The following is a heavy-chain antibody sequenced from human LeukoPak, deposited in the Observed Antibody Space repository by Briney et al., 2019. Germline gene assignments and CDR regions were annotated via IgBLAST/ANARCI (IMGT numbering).Heavy chain of an antibody. CDR3: ARDTYRPQLIDS. Sequence: GGSLRLSCTASGFTFSLYAMTWVRQAPGKGLEWVSYINSESSDILYAGSVKGRFTISRDIAKNSLYLQMNSLRAEDTAVYYCARDTYRPQLIDSWGQGTLVTVSS. V-gene: IGHV3-21*01. J-gene: IGHJ4*02. CDR1: GFTFSLYA. CDR2: INSESSDI. D-gene: IGHD5-18*01.